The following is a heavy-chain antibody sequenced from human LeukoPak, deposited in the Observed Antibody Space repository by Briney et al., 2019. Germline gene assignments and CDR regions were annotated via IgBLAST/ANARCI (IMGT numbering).Heavy chain of an antibody. J-gene: IGHJ4*02. D-gene: IGHD3-10*01. V-gene: IGHV4-39*07. Sequence: SETLSLTCTVSGASISGSGYYWGWIRQPPGKGLEWIGSIYHSGSTYYNPSLKSRVTISVDTSKNQFSLKLSSVTAADTAVYYCARGGKYYYGSGSYPIPYYFDYWGQGTLVTVSS. CDR1: GASISGSGYY. CDR3: ARGGKYYYGSGSYPIPYYFDY. CDR2: IYHSGST.